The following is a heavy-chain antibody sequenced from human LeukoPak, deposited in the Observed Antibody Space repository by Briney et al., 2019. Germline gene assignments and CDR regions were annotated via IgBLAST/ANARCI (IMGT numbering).Heavy chain of an antibody. Sequence: GASVKVSCKASGYTFTTYGINWVRQAPGQGLEWMGWISTQNGDTSYAQNFQGRVTITTDTSTSTAYMELRSLRSDDTAVYYCARKVGTESLRWLDPWGQGTLVTVSS. CDR1: GYTFTTYG. J-gene: IGHJ5*02. D-gene: IGHD1-1*01. V-gene: IGHV1-18*01. CDR2: ISTQNGDT. CDR3: ARKVGTESLRWLDP.